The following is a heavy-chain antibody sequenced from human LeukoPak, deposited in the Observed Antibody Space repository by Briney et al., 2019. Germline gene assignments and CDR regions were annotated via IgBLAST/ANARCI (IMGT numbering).Heavy chain of an antibody. V-gene: IGHV3-7*01. CDR1: GTTFSGFW. D-gene: IGHD3-10*01. J-gene: IGHJ4*01. CDR3: ARDYYASGSFDY. CDR2: IKKDGSEQ. Sequence: GGSLRLSCAASGTTFSGFWMSWVRQAPGKGLEWVAHIKKDGSEQFCVDSVKGRFSVSRDNARNSLYLQMDSLRVEDTAVYYCARDYYASGSFDYWGHGILVTVS.